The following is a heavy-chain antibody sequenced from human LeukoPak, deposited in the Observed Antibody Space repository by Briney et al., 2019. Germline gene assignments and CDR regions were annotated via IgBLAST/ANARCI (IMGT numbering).Heavy chain of an antibody. V-gene: IGHV4-4*07. CDR2: IYTSGST. D-gene: IGHD3-9*01. J-gene: IGHJ4*02. CDR3: ARERRYFDWLLPDQGQYYFDY. CDR1: GGSISSYY. Sequence: LSETLSLTCTVSGGSISSYYWSWIRQPAGKGLEWIGRIYTSGSTNYNPSLKSRVTMSVDTSKNQFSLKLSSVTAADTAVYYCARERRYFDWLLPDQGQYYFDYWGQGTLVTASS.